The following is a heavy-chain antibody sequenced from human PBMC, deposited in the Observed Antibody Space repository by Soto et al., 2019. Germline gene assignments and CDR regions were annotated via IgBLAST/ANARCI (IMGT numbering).Heavy chain of an antibody. CDR3: ARGGDCISTSCRLKNWFDP. J-gene: IGHJ5*02. D-gene: IGHD2-2*03. CDR1: GGSISSDSYS. V-gene: IGHV4-30-2*01. CDR2: IYRSGST. Sequence: SETLSLTCAVSGGSISSDSYSWSWIRQPPGKGLEWIGYIYRSGSTYYNPSLKSRVTISLDRSKNQFSLKLSSVTAADTAVYFCARGGDCISTSCRLKNWFDPWGQGTLVTVSS.